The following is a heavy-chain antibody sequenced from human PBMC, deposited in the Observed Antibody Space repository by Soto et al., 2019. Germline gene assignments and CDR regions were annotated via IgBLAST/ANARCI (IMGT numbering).Heavy chain of an antibody. CDR3: AKDTYMPGRYGDYIDY. CDR2: ISGDGGRT. J-gene: IGHJ4*02. Sequence: GGSLRLSCAASGFTFDDYAMHWVRQAPGKGLEWVSLISGDGGRTYYAESVKERFTISRDNSKNSLYLQMNSLRTEDTASDYCAKDTYMPGRYGDYIDYWGKGTMVTVSS. D-gene: IGHD2-2*01. CDR1: GFTFDDYA. V-gene: IGHV3-43*02.